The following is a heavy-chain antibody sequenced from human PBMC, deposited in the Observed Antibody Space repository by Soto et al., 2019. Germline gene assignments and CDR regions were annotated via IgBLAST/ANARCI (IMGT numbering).Heavy chain of an antibody. Sequence: SETLSLTCAVYGGSFSGYYWSRIRQPPGKGLEWIGEINHSGSTNYNPSLKSRVTISVDTSKNQFSLKLSSVTAADTAVYYCVNHYYDSSGDAFDTWGQGTMVTVSS. D-gene: IGHD3-22*01. CDR3: VNHYYDSSGDAFDT. CDR2: INHSGST. CDR1: GGSFSGYY. V-gene: IGHV4-34*01. J-gene: IGHJ3*02.